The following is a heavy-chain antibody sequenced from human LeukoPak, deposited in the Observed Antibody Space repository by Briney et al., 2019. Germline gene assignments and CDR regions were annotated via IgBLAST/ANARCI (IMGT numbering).Heavy chain of an antibody. CDR1: GGSINSGGYY. Sequence: SETLSLTCTVSGGSINSGGYYWSWIRQHPGKGLEWIGYIYYSGSTYYNPSLKSRVTILVDTSKNQFSLKLNSVTAADTAVYYCARDRSGYDYPYFDYWGQGTLVTVSS. CDR3: ARDRSGYDYPYFDY. J-gene: IGHJ4*02. V-gene: IGHV4-31*03. CDR2: IYYSGST. D-gene: IGHD5-12*01.